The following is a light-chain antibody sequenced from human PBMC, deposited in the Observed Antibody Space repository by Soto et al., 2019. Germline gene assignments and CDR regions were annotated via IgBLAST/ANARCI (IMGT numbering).Light chain of an antibody. V-gene: IGLV2-8*01. CDR2: EVS. J-gene: IGLJ1*01. CDR1: SSDVGGYNF. CDR3: SSYAGSNIFV. Sequence: QSVLTQPPSASGSPGQSVTISCTGTSSDVGGYNFVAWYQQHPGKAPKLMISEVSKRPSGVPDRFSGSKSCNTDSLTVSGLQDEDEADYYCSSYAGSNIFVFGTGTKVTVL.